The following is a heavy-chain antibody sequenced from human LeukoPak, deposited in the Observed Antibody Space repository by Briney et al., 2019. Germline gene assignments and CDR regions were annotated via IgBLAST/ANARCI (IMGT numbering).Heavy chain of an antibody. CDR3: ARAGIAAAVLWFDP. CDR1: GFTFSDYY. Sequence: PGGSLRLSCAASGFTFSDYYMSWIRQAPGKGLEWVSYISSSGSTIYYADSVKGRFTISRDNAKNSLYLQMNSLRAEDTAVYYCARAGIAAAVLWFDPWGQGTLVTVSS. V-gene: IGHV3-11*01. CDR2: ISSSGSTI. D-gene: IGHD6-13*01. J-gene: IGHJ5*02.